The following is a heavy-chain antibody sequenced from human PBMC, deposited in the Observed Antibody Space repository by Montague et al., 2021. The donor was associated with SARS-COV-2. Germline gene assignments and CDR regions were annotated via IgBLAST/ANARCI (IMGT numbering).Heavy chain of an antibody. CDR2: IDWDEYQ. J-gene: IGHJ4*02. Sequence: PALVKPTQTLTLTCTFSGFSLNTSGMCVSWIRQPPGKALEWLALIDWDEYQYYSTSLKTRLTISKDTSKNQVVLTMTNMDPIDTATYYCARSYGDYRDSYFDYWGQGTLVTVSS. D-gene: IGHD4-17*01. CDR1: GFSLNTSGMC. V-gene: IGHV2-70*01. CDR3: ARSYGDYRDSYFDY.